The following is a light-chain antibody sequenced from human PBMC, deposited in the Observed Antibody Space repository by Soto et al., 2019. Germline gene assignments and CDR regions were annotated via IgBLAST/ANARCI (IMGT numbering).Light chain of an antibody. CDR1: DSNIGTNY. CDR3: ASWDDSLSGNWV. CDR2: RIN. J-gene: IGLJ3*02. V-gene: IGLV1-47*01. Sequence: QSVLTQPPSASGIPGQGVTISCSGSDSNIGTNYVYWYQQRPGTAPKLLIYRINQRPSGVPDRFSATKSGTAASLAISGLRSEDEADYYCASWDDSLSGNWVFGGGTKLTVL.